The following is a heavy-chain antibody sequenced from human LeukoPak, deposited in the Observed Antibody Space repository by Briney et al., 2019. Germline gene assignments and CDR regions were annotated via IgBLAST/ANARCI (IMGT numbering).Heavy chain of an antibody. CDR1: GYTFTSYY. CDR3: ARDRYLNWFDP. CDR2: INTNTGNP. V-gene: IGHV7-4-1*02. J-gene: IGHJ5*02. Sequence: ASVKVSCKASGYTFTSYYMHWVRQAPGQGLEWMGWINTNTGNPTYAQGFTGRFVFSLDTSISTAYLQISSLKAEDTAVYYCARDRYLNWFDPWGQGTLVSVSS. D-gene: IGHD2-15*01.